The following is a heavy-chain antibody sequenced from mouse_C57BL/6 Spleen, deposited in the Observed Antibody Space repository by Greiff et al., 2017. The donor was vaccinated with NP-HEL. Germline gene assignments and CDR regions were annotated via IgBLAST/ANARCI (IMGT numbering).Heavy chain of an antibody. J-gene: IGHJ2*01. CDR2: IHPNSGST. D-gene: IGHD2-2*01. Sequence: QVQLKQPGAELVKPGASVKLSCKASGYTFTSYWMHWVKQRPGQGLEWIGMIHPNSGSTNYNEKFKSKATLTVDKSSSTAYMQLSSLTSEDSAVYYCARYGYHYYFDYWGQGTTLTVSS. CDR1: GYTFTSYW. V-gene: IGHV1-64*01. CDR3: ARYGYHYYFDY.